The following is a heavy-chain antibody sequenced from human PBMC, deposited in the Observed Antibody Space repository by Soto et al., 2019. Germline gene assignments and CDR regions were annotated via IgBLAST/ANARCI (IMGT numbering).Heavy chain of an antibody. J-gene: IGHJ4*02. D-gene: IGHD3-10*01. CDR2: ISAYNANT. CDR1: GYMFISYG. CDR3: ARDLDGSGSYYTDY. Sequence: ASVKVSCKASGYMFISYGINWVRQAPGQGLEWMGWISAYNANTKYAQNLQGRVTMTTDTSTSTAYMEMRSLRSDDTAVYYCARDLDGSGSYYTDYWGPGTLVTVSS. V-gene: IGHV1-18*01.